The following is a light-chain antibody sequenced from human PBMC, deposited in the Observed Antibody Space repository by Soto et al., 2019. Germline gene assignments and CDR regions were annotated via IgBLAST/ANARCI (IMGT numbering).Light chain of an antibody. CDR2: EES. CDR3: QQVKTYPRT. V-gene: IGKV1-9*01. J-gene: IGKJ4*01. CDR1: QAVPNN. Sequence: DIHLTQSPSFLSASVGDRVTITCRPSQAVPNNMAWYQQKPGKPPKLLIYEESTLHSGVTSRFSGRKSGTQFTLTIDSLQPEDFATYYWQQVKTYPRTFGGGTKVEIK.